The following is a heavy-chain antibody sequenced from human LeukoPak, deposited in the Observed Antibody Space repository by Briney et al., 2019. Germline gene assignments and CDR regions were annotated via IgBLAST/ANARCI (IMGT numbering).Heavy chain of an antibody. V-gene: IGHV3-23*01. Sequence: GGSLRLSCAASGFTFSSYSMNWVRQAPGKGLEWVSGISSSGGGTYYADSVRGRFTISRDNSKNTLYLQMNSLGAEDTAVYYCGRYYYDSSAYYYFDYWGQGTLVTVSS. D-gene: IGHD3-22*01. J-gene: IGHJ4*02. CDR3: GRYYYDSSAYYYFDY. CDR2: ISSSGGGT. CDR1: GFTFSSYS.